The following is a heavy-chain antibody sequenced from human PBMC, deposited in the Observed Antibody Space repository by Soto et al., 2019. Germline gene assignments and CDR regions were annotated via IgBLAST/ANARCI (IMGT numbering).Heavy chain of an antibody. CDR1: GFTFSSYG. CDR2: ISSSGGSA. Sequence: EVQLLESGGGLVQPGGSLRLSCAASGFTFSSYGMSWVRQAPGKGLEWVSAISSSGGSAYYADSVKGRFTISRDNSKNXLYLQMNSLRAEDTAVYYCARGATSPSYWGQGTLVTVSS. CDR3: ARGATSPSY. V-gene: IGHV3-23*01. J-gene: IGHJ4*02.